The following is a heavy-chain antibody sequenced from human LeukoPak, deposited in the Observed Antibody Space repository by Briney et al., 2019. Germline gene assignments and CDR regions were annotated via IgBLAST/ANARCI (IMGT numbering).Heavy chain of an antibody. Sequence: ASVKVSCKASGYTFTGYYMHWVRQAPGQGLEWMGWINPNSGGTNYAQKFQGRVTMTRDTSISTAYMELSRPRSDDAAVYYCARAPPATTDWFGPWGQGTLVTVSS. CDR1: GYTFTGYY. D-gene: IGHD5-12*01. CDR2: INPNSGGT. V-gene: IGHV1-2*02. CDR3: ARAPPATTDWFGP. J-gene: IGHJ5*02.